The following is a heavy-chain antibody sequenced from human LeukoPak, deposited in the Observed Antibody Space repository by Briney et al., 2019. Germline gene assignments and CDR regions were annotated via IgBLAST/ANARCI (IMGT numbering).Heavy chain of an antibody. J-gene: IGHJ4*02. Sequence: SETLSLTCAVSGGSISSYYWSWIRQPAGKGLEWIGRIYTSGSTNYNPSLKSRVTMSVDTSKNQFSLKLSSVTAADTAVYYCARGGADNDYGDYPYYWGQGTLVTVSS. CDR2: IYTSGST. V-gene: IGHV4-4*07. CDR1: GGSISSYY. D-gene: IGHD4-17*01. CDR3: ARGGADNDYGDYPYY.